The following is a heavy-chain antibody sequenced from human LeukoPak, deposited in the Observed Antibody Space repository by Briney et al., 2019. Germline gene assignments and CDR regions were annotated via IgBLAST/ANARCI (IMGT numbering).Heavy chain of an antibody. CDR3: ARDVIAVSVAGTRYNWFDP. D-gene: IGHD6-19*01. CDR1: GGSISSNSYY. V-gene: IGHV4-39*07. Sequence: SETLSLTCTVSGGSISSNSYYWGWIRQSPGRGLEWLANIYYSGSTYYNPSLKSRVTIFVDTSKNQFSLKLSSVTAADTAVYYCARDVIAVSVAGTRYNWFDPWGQGTLVTVSS. J-gene: IGHJ5*02. CDR2: IYYSGST.